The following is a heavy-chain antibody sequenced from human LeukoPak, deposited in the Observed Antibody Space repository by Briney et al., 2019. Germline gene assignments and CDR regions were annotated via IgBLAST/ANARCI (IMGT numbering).Heavy chain of an antibody. J-gene: IGHJ6*03. CDR2: MNPNSGST. V-gene: IGHV1-8*01. D-gene: IGHD2-15*01. CDR1: GYTFTSYD. CDR3: ARVFGQRKRYCSGGSCYSGIGYYYYYMDV. Sequence: ASVKVSCKASGYTFTSYDINWVRQATGQGLEWMGWMNPNSGSTGYAQKFQGRVTMTRNTSISTAYMELSSLRSEDTAVYYCARVFGQRKRYCSGGSCYSGIGYYYYYMDVWGKGTTVTISS.